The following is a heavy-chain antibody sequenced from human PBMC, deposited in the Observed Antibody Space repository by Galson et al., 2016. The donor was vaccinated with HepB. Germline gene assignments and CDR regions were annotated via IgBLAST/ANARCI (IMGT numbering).Heavy chain of an antibody. Sequence: SVKVSCKASGYTFINYFLHWVRPAPGQGPEWMGIINPSSGGSANFAQKFQGRVSMTSDRSTSTVYMELSSLRSEDTAVYYCARDNGYSYGYWDYWGQGTLVTVSS. CDR1: GYTFINYF. CDR3: ARDNGYSYGYWDY. J-gene: IGHJ4*02. D-gene: IGHD5-18*01. CDR2: INPSSGGSA. V-gene: IGHV1-46*01.